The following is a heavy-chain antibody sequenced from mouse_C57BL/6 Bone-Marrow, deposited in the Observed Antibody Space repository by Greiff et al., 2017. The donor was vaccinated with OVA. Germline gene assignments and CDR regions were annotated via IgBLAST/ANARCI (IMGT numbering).Heavy chain of an antibody. D-gene: IGHD3-3*01. Sequence: QVQLQQSGPELVKPGASVKISCKASGYAFSSSWMNWVKQRPGKGLEWIGRIYPGDGDTNYNGKFKGKATLTADKSSSTAYMQLSSLTSGDSAVYFCARGGDVGYWGQGTTLTVSS. V-gene: IGHV1-82*01. CDR2: IYPGDGDT. CDR3: ARGGDVGY. CDR1: GYAFSSSW. J-gene: IGHJ2*01.